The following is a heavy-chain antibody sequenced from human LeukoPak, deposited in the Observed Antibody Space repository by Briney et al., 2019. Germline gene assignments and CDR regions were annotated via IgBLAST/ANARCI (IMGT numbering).Heavy chain of an antibody. CDR1: GFTFSNYW. D-gene: IGHD5-24*01. V-gene: IGHV3-7*01. J-gene: IGHJ4*02. CDR3: ARSGSNGDDY. CDR2: VKQEGSDK. Sequence: GGSLRLSCAASGFTFSNYWMNWVRQAPGKGLEWVANVKQEGSDKNYVGSERGRFTISRDNAKNLLYLLMHSLRVEDTAVYYCARSGSNGDDYWGQGTLVTVSS.